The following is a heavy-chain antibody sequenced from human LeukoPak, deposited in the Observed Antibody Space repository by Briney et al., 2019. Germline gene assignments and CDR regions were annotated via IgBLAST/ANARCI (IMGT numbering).Heavy chain of an antibody. V-gene: IGHV3-23*01. CDR2: ITGSGSNT. CDR1: GFTSSSYA. D-gene: IGHD1-26*01. Sequence: PGGSLRLSCAASGFTSSSYAMSWVRQAPGKGLEWVSAITGSGSNTYYADSVKGRFTISRDNSKNTLYLQMNSLRAEDTAVFYCANWYSGSLEAFDIWGQGTMVTVSS. CDR3: ANWYSGSLEAFDI. J-gene: IGHJ3*02.